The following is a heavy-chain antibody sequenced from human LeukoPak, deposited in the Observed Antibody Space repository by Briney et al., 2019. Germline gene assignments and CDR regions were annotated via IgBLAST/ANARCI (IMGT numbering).Heavy chain of an antibody. D-gene: IGHD1-26*01. CDR1: GYTFTGYY. CDR3: ARVSNRYSGSYELVY. J-gene: IGHJ4*02. V-gene: IGHV1-2*06. Sequence: ASVKVSCKASGYTFTGYYMHWVRQAPGQGLEWIGRINPNSGGTNYAQKFQGRVTMTRDTSISTAYMELSRLRSDDTAVYYCARVSNRYSGSYELVYWGQGTLVTVSS. CDR2: INPNSGGT.